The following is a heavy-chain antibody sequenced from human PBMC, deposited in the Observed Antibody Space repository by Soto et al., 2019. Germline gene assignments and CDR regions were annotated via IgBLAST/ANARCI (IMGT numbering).Heavy chain of an antibody. CDR3: AILGVPTGTSFDY. D-gene: IGHD1-1*01. J-gene: IGHJ4*02. CDR1: GFTFSSYA. CDR2: ISGSGGST. V-gene: IGHV3-23*01. Sequence: EVQLLESGGGLVQPGGSLRLSCAASGFTFSSYAMSWVRQAPGKGLEWVSAISGSGGSTYYADSVKGRFTISRDNPKNTLYLQMNSLRAEDTAVYYCAILGVPTGTSFDYWGQGTLVTVSS.